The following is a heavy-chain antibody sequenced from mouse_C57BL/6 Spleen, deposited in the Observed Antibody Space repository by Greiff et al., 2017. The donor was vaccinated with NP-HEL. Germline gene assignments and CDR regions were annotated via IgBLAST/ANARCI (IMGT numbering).Heavy chain of an antibody. CDR3: ARGSANWVYFDY. CDR1: GFTFSSYA. V-gene: IGHV5-4*03. J-gene: IGHJ2*01. D-gene: IGHD4-1*01. CDR2: ISDGGSYT. Sequence: EVKVVESGGGLVKPGGSLKLSCAASGFTFSSYAMSWVRQTPEKRLEWVATISDGGSYTYYPDNVKGRFTISRDNAKNNLYLQMSHLKSEDTAMYYCARGSANWVYFDYWGQGTTLTVSS.